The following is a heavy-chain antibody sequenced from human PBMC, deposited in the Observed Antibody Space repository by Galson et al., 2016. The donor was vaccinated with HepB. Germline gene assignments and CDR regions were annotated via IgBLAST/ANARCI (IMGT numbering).Heavy chain of an antibody. CDR1: GYSLSDYA. CDR2: INVSNGYT. CDR3: ARGGRVGHRLSSAWLDP. D-gene: IGHD1-26*01. J-gene: IGHJ5*02. Sequence: SVKVSCTASGYSLSDYAMHWVRQAPGQRLEWMGWINVSNGYTKYSQKFQGRVTITRDTSANIAYMELSSRRYEETAVYYCARGGRVGHRLSSAWLDPWGQGTLVTVSS. V-gene: IGHV1-3*01.